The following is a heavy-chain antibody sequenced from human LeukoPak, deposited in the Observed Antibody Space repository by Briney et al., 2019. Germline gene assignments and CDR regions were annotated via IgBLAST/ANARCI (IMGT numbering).Heavy chain of an antibody. CDR1: GGSFSGYY. CDR3: ARFYYYDSSGYYWVAFDY. Sequence: SETLSLTRAVYGGSFSGYYWSWIRQPPGKGLEWIGEINHSGSTNYNPSLKSRVTISVDTSKDQFSLKLSSVTAADTAVYYCARFYYYDSSGYYWVAFDYWGQGTLVTVSS. CDR2: INHSGST. D-gene: IGHD3-22*01. V-gene: IGHV4-34*01. J-gene: IGHJ4*02.